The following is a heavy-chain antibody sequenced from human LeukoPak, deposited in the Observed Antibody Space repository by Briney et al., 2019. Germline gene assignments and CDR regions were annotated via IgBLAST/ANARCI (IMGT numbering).Heavy chain of an antibody. V-gene: IGHV1-18*01. CDR2: ISAYNGNT. J-gene: IGHJ6*03. Sequence: ASVKVSCKASGYTFTSYGISWVRQAPGQGLEWMGWISAYNGNTNYAQKLQGRVTMTTDTSTSTAYTELRSLRSDDTAVYYCARDEAVLWFGGHYYYMDVWGKGTTVTISS. CDR1: GYTFTSYG. D-gene: IGHD3-10*01. CDR3: ARDEAVLWFGGHYYYMDV.